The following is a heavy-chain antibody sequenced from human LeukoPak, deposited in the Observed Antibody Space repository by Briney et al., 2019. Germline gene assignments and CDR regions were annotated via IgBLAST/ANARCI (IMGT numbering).Heavy chain of an antibody. D-gene: IGHD3-10*01. Sequence: PGGSLRLSCAASGFTVSSNYMSWVRQAPGKGLEWVSVIYSGGSTYYADSVKGRFTISRDNSKNTLYLQMNSLRAEDTAVYYCARVVHLAFGYCDYWGQGTLVTVSS. V-gene: IGHV3-53*01. CDR3: ARVVHLAFGYCDY. CDR1: GFTVSSNY. J-gene: IGHJ4*02. CDR2: IYSGGST.